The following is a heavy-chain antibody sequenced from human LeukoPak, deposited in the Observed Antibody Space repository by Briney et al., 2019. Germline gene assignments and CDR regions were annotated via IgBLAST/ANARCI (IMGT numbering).Heavy chain of an antibody. V-gene: IGHV4-59*08. CDR2: IYYSGST. CDR1: GGSISSYY. J-gene: IGHJ6*02. Sequence: RASETLSLTCAVSGGSISSYYWSWIRQPPGKGLEWIGYIYYSGSTNYNPSLKSRVTISVDTSKNQFSLKLSSVTAADTAVYYCARLRSVGYCSSTSCGYYGMDVWGQGTTVTVSS. CDR3: ARLRSVGYCSSTSCGYYGMDV. D-gene: IGHD2-2*01.